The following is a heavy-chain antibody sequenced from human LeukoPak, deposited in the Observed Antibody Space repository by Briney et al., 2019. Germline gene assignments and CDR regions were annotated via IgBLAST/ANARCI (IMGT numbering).Heavy chain of an antibody. J-gene: IGHJ4*02. CDR2: IIPIFGIA. CDR1: GGTFSSYA. V-gene: IGHV1-69*04. D-gene: IGHD2-15*01. CDR3: ARAGYCSGGSCFALDY. Sequence: GSSVKVSCKASGGTFSSYAFSCVRQAPGQGLEWMGRIIPIFGIANYAQKFQGRVTITADKSTSTAYMELSSLRSEDTAVYYCARAGYCSGGSCFALDYWGQGTLVTVSS.